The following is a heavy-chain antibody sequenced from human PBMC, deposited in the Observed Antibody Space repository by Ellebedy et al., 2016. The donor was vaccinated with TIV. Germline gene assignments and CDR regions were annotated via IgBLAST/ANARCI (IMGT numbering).Heavy chain of an antibody. Sequence: SETLSLXCTVSGGSISSSSYYWGWIRQPPGKGLEWIGSIYYSGSTYYNPSLKSRVTISVDTSKNQFSLKLSSVTAADTAVYYCARGDRAFDYWGQGTLVTVSS. CDR2: IYYSGST. CDR3: ARGDRAFDY. D-gene: IGHD3-10*01. J-gene: IGHJ4*02. V-gene: IGHV4-39*07. CDR1: GGSISSSSYY.